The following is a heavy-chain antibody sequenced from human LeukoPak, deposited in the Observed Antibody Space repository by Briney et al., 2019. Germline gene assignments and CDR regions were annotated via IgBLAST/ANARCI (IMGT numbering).Heavy chain of an antibody. J-gene: IGHJ4*02. V-gene: IGHV1-69*05. D-gene: IGHD6-13*01. CDR3: AIAIGIAAAGTFFDY. CDR2: IIPIFGTA. CDR1: GSTFSSYA. Sequence: SVKVSCKASGSTFSSYAISWVRQAPGQGLEWMGGIIPIFGTANYAQKFQGRVTITTDESTSTAYMELSSLRSEDTAVYYCAIAIGIAAAGTFFDYWGQGTLVTVSS.